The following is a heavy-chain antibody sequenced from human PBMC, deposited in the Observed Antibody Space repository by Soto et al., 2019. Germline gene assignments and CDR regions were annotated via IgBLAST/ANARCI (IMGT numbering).Heavy chain of an antibody. CDR2: IIPILGIA. J-gene: IGHJ4*02. D-gene: IGHD2-15*01. V-gene: IGHV1-69*08. Sequence: QVQLVQSGAEVKKPGSSVKVSCKASGGTFSTYTISWVRQAPGQGLEWMGRIIPILGIAHYAQKFQGRVTITADKSTITAYMELSSLRSEDTALYYCARDSGECSGGSCQIEGPIDYWGQGTLVTVSS. CDR1: GGTFSTYT. CDR3: ARDSGECSGGSCQIEGPIDY.